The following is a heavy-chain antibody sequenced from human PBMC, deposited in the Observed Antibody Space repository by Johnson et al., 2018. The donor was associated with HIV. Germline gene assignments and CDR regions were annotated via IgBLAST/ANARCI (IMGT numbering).Heavy chain of an antibody. V-gene: IGHV3-7*05. CDR3: AREGGVTMVDGFDI. D-gene: IGHD3-10*01. Sequence: VLLVESGGGLVQPGGSLRVSCAASGFTLSSYWMSWVRQAPGKGLEWVANINQDGSAKYYVDSVKGRFTISRDNAKNSRYLQMNSLRAEDTAVYYCAREGGVTMVDGFDIWGQGTMVTVSS. CDR1: GFTLSSYW. J-gene: IGHJ3*02. CDR2: INQDGSAK.